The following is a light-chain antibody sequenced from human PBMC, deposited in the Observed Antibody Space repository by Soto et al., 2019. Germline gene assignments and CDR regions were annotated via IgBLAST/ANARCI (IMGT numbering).Light chain of an antibody. CDR3: SVFTAESTLI. CDR1: MRDIGAYNL. J-gene: IGLJ2*01. CDR2: EVR. Sequence: QSVLTQPASVSGSPGQSISISCAGPMRDIGAYNLVSWYQQHPGKAPRLIFYEVRNRPLGITHRFPASQSGNTACLPISGLPSEDEAHYYCSVFTAESTLIFGGGSKRTVL. V-gene: IGLV2-14*01.